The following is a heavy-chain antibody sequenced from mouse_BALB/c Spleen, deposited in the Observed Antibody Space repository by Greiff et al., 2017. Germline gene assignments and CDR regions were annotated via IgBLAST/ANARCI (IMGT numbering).Heavy chain of an antibody. V-gene: IGHV7-3*02. CDR1: GFTFTDYY. D-gene: IGHD1-2*01. CDR2: IRNKANGYTT. Sequence: EVKLVESGGGLVQPGGSLRLSCATSGFTFTDYYMSWVRQPPGKALEWLGFIRNKANGYTTEYSASVKGRFTISRDNSQSILYPQMNTLRAEDSATYYCARSYGSWYFDVWGAGTTVTVSS. CDR3: ARSYGSWYFDV. J-gene: IGHJ1*01.